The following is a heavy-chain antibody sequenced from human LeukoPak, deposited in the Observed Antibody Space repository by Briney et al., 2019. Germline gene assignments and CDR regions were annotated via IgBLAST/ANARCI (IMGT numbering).Heavy chain of an antibody. D-gene: IGHD5-24*01. V-gene: IGHV1-69*13. Sequence: ASVKVSCKASGYTFTSYDINWVRQATGQGLEWMGGIIPIFGTANYAQKFQGRVTITADESTSTAYMELSSLRSEDTAVSYCARARPVEMATISGQYYFDYWGQGTLVTVSS. J-gene: IGHJ4*02. CDR1: GYTFTSYD. CDR3: ARARPVEMATISGQYYFDY. CDR2: IIPIFGTA.